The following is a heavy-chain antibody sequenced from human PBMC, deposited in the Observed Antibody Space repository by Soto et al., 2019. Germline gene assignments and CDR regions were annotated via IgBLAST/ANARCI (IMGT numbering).Heavy chain of an antibody. CDR3: ARLKGLFDSRVHIWEAHYNYGLDV. J-gene: IGHJ6*02. CDR1: GYIFTGFY. Sequence: QAQLAQSGTEVKKPGASVKVSCKASGYIFTGFYIHWVRQAPGQGLEWMGGIKPDSGGTDYAEKFQGRVTMTRDTSINTAYMELSRLRHDDTAVYYCARLKGLFDSRVHIWEAHYNYGLDVWGQGTTVTVSS. V-gene: IGHV1-2*02. CDR2: IKPDSGGT. D-gene: IGHD3-22*01.